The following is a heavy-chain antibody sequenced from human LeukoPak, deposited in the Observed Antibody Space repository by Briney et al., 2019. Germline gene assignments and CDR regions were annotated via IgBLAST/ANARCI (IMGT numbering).Heavy chain of an antibody. D-gene: IGHD3-16*01. CDR1: GFTFSSYS. Sequence: PGGSLRLSCAASGFTFSSYSMNWVRQAPGKGLEWVSVIYSGGSTYYADSVKGRFTISRDNSKNTLYLQMNSLRAEDTAVYYCARTYAYDATGDRGHWGQGTLVTVSS. J-gene: IGHJ4*02. V-gene: IGHV3-66*01. CDR2: IYSGGST. CDR3: ARTYAYDATGDRGH.